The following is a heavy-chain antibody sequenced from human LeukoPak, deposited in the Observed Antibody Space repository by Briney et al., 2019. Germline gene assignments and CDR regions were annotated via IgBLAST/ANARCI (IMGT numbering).Heavy chain of an antibody. CDR1: GGSISSTSYY. D-gene: IGHD3-10*01. CDR3: ARGQWFRAF. J-gene: IGHJ4*02. CDR2: IYYSGST. V-gene: IGHV4-39*01. Sequence: PSETLSLTCTVSGGSISSTSYYWGWIRQPPGKGLEWIGSIYYSGSTYNNPSLKSRVTISVDTSKNQFSLKLSSVTAADTAVYYCARGQWFRAFWSRGTPVTVSS.